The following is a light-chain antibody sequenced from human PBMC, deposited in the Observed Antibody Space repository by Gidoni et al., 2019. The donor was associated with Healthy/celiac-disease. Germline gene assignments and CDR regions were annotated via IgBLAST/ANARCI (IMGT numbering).Light chain of an antibody. CDR3: QQYGSSPFT. Sequence: ELVLTQSPGTLSLSPGERATLSCRASQSVSSSYLAWYQQKPGQAPRLLIYGASSRATGIPDRFSGSGSGTDFTITISRLEPEDFAVYYCQQYGSSPFTFGPGTKVDIK. V-gene: IGKV3-20*01. CDR1: QSVSSSY. J-gene: IGKJ3*01. CDR2: GAS.